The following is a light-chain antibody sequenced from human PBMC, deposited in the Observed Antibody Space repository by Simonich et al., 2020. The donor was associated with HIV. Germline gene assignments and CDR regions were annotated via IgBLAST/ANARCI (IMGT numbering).Light chain of an antibody. V-gene: IGKV4-1*01. J-gene: IGKJ1*01. Sequence: DIVMTQSPDSLAVSLGERATINCKSNQSILYSSNNKNYLAWYQQKAGQPPKLLIYWASTRESGVPDRFSGSGTATDFTLTISSLQPEDFVTYYCQQSYSTPRTFGQGTKVEIE. CDR2: WAS. CDR1: QSILYSSNNKNY. CDR3: QQSYSTPRT.